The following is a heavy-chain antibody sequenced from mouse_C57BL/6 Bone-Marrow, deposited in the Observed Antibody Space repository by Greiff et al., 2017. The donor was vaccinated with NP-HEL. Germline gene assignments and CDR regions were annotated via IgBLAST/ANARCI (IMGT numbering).Heavy chain of an antibody. D-gene: IGHD1-1*01. Sequence: QVQLQQSGAELARPGASVKLSCKASGYTFTSYGISWVKQRTGQGLEWIGEIYPRSGNTYYNEKFKGKATLTADKSSSTAYMELRSLTSEDSAVYVCARPNYYGSSYAMDYWGQGTSVTVSS. CDR1: GYTFTSYG. CDR3: ARPNYYGSSYAMDY. J-gene: IGHJ4*01. CDR2: IYPRSGNT. V-gene: IGHV1-81*01.